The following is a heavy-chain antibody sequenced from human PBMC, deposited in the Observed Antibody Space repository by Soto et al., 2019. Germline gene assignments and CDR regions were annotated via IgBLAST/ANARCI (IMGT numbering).Heavy chain of an antibody. CDR1: GYSFTTYW. CDR3: ASLTLPQYSSGYYMFDY. V-gene: IGHV5-10-1*01. CDR2: IDPTDSYT. J-gene: IGHJ4*02. D-gene: IGHD3-22*01. Sequence: PGESLKISCQASGYSFTTYWISWVRQMPGKGLECMGRIDPTDSYTDYGPSFEGHVTMSVDRSINTAYLEWSSLKASDSAMYYCASLTLPQYSSGYYMFDYWGQGTLVTVSS.